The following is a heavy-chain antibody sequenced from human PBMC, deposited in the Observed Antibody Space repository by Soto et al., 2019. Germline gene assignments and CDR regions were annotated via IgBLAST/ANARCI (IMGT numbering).Heavy chain of an antibody. CDR2: ISRNSAII. Sequence: EVQLEESGGGLVQAGRSLRLSCAASRFTFDDYALHWVRQAPGKGLEWVSGISRNSAIISYADSVKGRFSISRDNAKKYVYLQMDSLRPEDTALYYCVKDFGYYYDYAFDVWGQGTMVTVSP. CDR1: RFTFDDYA. CDR3: VKDFGYYYDYAFDV. V-gene: IGHV3-9*01. J-gene: IGHJ3*01. D-gene: IGHD3-22*01.